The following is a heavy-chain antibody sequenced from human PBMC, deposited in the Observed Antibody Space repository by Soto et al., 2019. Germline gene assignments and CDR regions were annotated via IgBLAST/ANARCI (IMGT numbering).Heavy chain of an antibody. CDR3: AREHTYCSGGSCYSDLNWFDP. J-gene: IGHJ5*02. Sequence: SVKVSCKASGGTFSSYTISWVRQAPGQGLEWMGRIIPILGIANYAQKFQGRVTITADKSTSTAYMELSSLRSEDTAVYYCAREHTYCSGGSCYSDLNWFDPWGQGTLVTVSS. V-gene: IGHV1-69*04. D-gene: IGHD2-15*01. CDR1: GGTFSSYT. CDR2: IIPILGIA.